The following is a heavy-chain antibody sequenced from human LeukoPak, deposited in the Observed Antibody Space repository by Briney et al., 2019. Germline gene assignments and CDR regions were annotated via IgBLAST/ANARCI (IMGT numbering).Heavy chain of an antibody. V-gene: IGHV1-2*04. Sequence: ASVKVSCKASGYTFTSYGISWVRQAPGQGLEWMGWINPNSGGTNYAQKFQGWVTITRDTSISTAYMELSRLRSDDTAVYYCARKGYGSGSYYLDYWGQGTLVTVSS. CDR2: INPNSGGT. CDR1: GYTFTSYG. D-gene: IGHD3-10*01. CDR3: ARKGYGSGSYYLDY. J-gene: IGHJ4*02.